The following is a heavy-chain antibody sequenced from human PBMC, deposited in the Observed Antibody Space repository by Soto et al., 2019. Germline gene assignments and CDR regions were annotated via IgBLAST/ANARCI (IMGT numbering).Heavy chain of an antibody. V-gene: IGHV1-8*01. CDR2: MNPNSGNT. J-gene: IGHJ3*02. CDR1: GYTFTSYD. D-gene: IGHD3-10*01. CDR3: ARGAALLWSGESYDAFDI. Sequence: ASVKVSCKASGYTFTSYDINWVRQATGQGLEWMGWMNPNSGNTVYEQKFQGRVTMTRNTSIATAYMELSSLRSEDTAVYYCARGAALLWSGESYDAFDIWGQGTMVTVSS.